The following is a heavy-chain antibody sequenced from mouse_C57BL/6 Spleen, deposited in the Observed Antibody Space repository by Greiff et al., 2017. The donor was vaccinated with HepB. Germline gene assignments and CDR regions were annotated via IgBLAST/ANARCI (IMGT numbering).Heavy chain of an antibody. D-gene: IGHD1-1*01. Sequence: EVQVVESGGDLVKPGGSLKLSCAASGFTFSSYGMSWVRPTPDKRLEWVATISSGGSYTSYPDSVKGRFTISRDNAKNTLYLQMSSLKSEDTAMYYCARGGDYYGSSYEDYWGQGTTLTVSS. CDR1: GFTFSSYG. J-gene: IGHJ2*01. CDR3: ARGGDYYGSSYEDY. V-gene: IGHV5-6*01. CDR2: ISSGGSYT.